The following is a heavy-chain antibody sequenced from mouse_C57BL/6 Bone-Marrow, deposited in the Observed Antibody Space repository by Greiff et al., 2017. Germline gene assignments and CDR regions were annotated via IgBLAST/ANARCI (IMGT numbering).Heavy chain of an antibody. CDR3: ARSYTTGYFDF. D-gene: IGHD1-1*01. V-gene: IGHV2-2*01. CDR1: GFSLTSYG. Sequence: QVQLQQSGPGLVQPSQSLSITCTVSGFSLTSYGVHWVRQSPGKGLEWLGVIWSGGSTDYNAAFISRLSISKYNSKSQVFFKMNRLQADDTVIYYCARSYTTGYFDFWGTGTTVTVSS. J-gene: IGHJ1*03. CDR2: IWSGGST.